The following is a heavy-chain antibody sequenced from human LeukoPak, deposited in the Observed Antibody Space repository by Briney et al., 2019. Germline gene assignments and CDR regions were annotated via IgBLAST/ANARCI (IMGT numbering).Heavy chain of an antibody. Sequence: ASVKVSCKASGYTFSSYGIIWVRQAPGQGLQWMGWVSPFNGNTDYAPKLQGRVTMTTDTSTTTAYMELRSLTSDDTAVYYCAWGGGSYSHSDFWGQGTLVTVSS. CDR2: VSPFNGNT. J-gene: IGHJ4*02. CDR3: AWGGGSYSHSDF. CDR1: GYTFSSYG. V-gene: IGHV1-18*01. D-gene: IGHD1-26*01.